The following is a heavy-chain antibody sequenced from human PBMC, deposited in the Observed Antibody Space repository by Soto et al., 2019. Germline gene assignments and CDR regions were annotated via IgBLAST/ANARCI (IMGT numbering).Heavy chain of an antibody. CDR1: GFTFSGYA. V-gene: IGHV3-30-3*01. J-gene: IGHJ6*02. CDR2: ISYDGSNK. CDR3: ARDWSNDVCSYYGMDV. D-gene: IGHD3-3*01. Sequence: QVQLVESGGGVGQPGRSLRLSCAASGFTFSGYAMHWVRQAPGKGLEWVAVISYDGSNKYYADSVKGRFTISRDNSKNTLYLQMNSLRAEDTAVYYCARDWSNDVCSYYGMDVWGQGTMVTVSS.